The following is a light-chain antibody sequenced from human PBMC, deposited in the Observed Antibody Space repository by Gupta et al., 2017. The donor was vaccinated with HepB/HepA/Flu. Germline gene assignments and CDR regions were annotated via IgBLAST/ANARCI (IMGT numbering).Light chain of an antibody. CDR1: SDDVGRYNL. CDR3: CSYGETTTSVV. Sequence: QSALTHPATVSGSPGQSVTISCTETSDDVGRYNLLSWYQHHPGKAPKLLIYEVTKRPSGVTNRFSGSKSGITASLTISGLQAEEEASYYCCSYGETTTSVVFGGGTKLTVL. CDR2: EVT. J-gene: IGLJ2*01. V-gene: IGLV2-23*02.